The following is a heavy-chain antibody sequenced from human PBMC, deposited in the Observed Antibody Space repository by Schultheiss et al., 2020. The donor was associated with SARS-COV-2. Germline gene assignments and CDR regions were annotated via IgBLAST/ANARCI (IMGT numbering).Heavy chain of an antibody. CDR1: GFTFSSYE. J-gene: IGHJ4*02. Sequence: GGSLRLSCAASGFTFSSYEMNWVRQAPGKGLEWVSGISWNSGSIGYADSVKGRFTISRDNAKNSLYLQMNSLRAEDTALYYCAKDDYWGQGTLVTVSS. CDR2: ISWNSGSI. V-gene: IGHV3-9*01. CDR3: AKDDY.